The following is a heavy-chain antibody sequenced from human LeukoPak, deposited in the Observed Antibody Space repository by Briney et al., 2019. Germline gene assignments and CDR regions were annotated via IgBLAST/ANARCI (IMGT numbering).Heavy chain of an antibody. Sequence: PSETLSLTCAVYGGSFSGYYWSLIRQPPGKGLEWIGEINHSGSTNYNPSLKSRVTISVDTSKNQFSLKLNSVTAADTAVYYCARGRSRIFGVVTIDYWGQGTLVTVSS. J-gene: IGHJ4*02. CDR1: GGSFSGYY. V-gene: IGHV4-34*01. CDR2: INHSGST. CDR3: ARGRSRIFGVVTIDY. D-gene: IGHD3-3*01.